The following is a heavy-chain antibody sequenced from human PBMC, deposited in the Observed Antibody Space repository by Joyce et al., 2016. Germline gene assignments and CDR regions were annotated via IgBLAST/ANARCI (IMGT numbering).Heavy chain of an antibody. CDR2: IKQDSSGR. J-gene: IGHJ4*02. D-gene: IGHD3-16*02. CDR1: GFTFSSYW. Sequence: EVQLVESGGGLVQPGGSLRLSCVVSGFTFSSYWMTWVSQAPGKGLEWVANIKQDSSGRYYVDSVKGRFTISRDNARNSLYLQMNNLRAEDTAVYYCARRNWGVLADFWGQGTLVTVSS. V-gene: IGHV3-7*03. CDR3: ARRNWGVLADF.